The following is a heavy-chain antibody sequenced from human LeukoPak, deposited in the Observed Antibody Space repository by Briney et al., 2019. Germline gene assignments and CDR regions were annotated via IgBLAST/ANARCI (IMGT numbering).Heavy chain of an antibody. D-gene: IGHD2-15*01. CDR1: GFTFSSYA. V-gene: IGHV3-23*01. J-gene: IGHJ6*02. Sequence: GGSLGLSCAASGFTFSSYAMSWVRQAPGKGLEWVSAISGSGASTYYADSVRGRFTISRDNSKNTLYLHMSSLRAEDTAAYYCAKECSGGSCYSAGQSYYYGMDVWGQGTTVTVSS. CDR3: AKECSGGSCYSAGQSYYYGMDV. CDR2: ISGSGAST.